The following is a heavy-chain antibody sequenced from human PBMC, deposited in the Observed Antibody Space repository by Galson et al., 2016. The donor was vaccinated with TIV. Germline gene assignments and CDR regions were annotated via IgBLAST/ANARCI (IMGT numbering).Heavy chain of an antibody. V-gene: IGHV1-69*13. CDR2: IIPIFGTA. CDR1: GGTFSSYA. Sequence: SVKVSCKASGGTFSSYAISWVGQAPGQGLEWMGGIIPIFGTANYAQKFQGRVTITADESTSTAYMELSSLRSEDTAVYYCARDRGYSGYDWAFDYWGQGTLVTVSS. J-gene: IGHJ4*02. D-gene: IGHD5-12*01. CDR3: ARDRGYSGYDWAFDY.